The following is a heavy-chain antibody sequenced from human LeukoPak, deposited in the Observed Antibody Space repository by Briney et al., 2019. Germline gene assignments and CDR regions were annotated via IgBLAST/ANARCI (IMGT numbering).Heavy chain of an antibody. Sequence: SETLSLTCTVSGASISGYFWSWIRQPPGKGLEWIGYIYSSGNTNYNPSLKSRVTVSVDTSKNRFSLKLSSVTAADTAVYYCARGVLGSTIFGVVLPFYYWGQGTLVTVSP. CDR3: ARGVLGSTIFGVVLPFYY. CDR2: IYSSGNT. D-gene: IGHD3-3*01. J-gene: IGHJ4*02. V-gene: IGHV4-59*12. CDR1: GASISGYF.